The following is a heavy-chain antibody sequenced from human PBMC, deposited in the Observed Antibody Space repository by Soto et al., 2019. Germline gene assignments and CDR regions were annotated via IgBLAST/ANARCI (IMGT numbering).Heavy chain of an antibody. CDR1: GFTFSSYA. CDR3: ANLRVLTEDDF. CDR2: ISGSSGST. Sequence: EVHLLESEGGLVQPGGSLRLSCAASGFTFSSYAMSWVRQAPGKGLEWVSTISGSSGSTYYSDSVKGRFTISRDNSKNTLYLQMNSLRAEDTAVYYCANLRVLTEDDFWGQGTLVTVSS. V-gene: IGHV3-23*01. J-gene: IGHJ4*02. D-gene: IGHD3-3*01.